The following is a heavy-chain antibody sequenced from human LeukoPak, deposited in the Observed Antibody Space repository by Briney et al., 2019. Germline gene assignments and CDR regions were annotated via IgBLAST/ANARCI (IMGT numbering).Heavy chain of an antibody. CDR3: ARVGSGLNLYYFDY. V-gene: IGHV4-34*01. CDR1: DGSLSGSY. Sequence: SETLSLTCGVSDGSLSGSYWTWIRQAPGKGLEWIGDINYSGITNYDPSLKSRVTISVDTSTNQFSLRLTSVTAADTAVYFCARVGSGLNLYYFDYWGQGILVTVSS. D-gene: IGHD3-3*01. CDR2: INYSGIT. J-gene: IGHJ4*02.